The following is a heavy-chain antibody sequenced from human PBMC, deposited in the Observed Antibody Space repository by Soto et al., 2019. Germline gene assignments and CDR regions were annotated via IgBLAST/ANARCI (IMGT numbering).Heavy chain of an antibody. V-gene: IGHV1-8*01. D-gene: IGHD1-26*01. Sequence: QVQLVQSGAEVKMPGASVKVSCKASGYTFTDYGINWVRQATGQGLEWMGWMNPKSGDTVYAQKCQGRVDMTSATSISTAYMELNSLKSEDTAVYYCARGGYGVVGATAYWGQGTLVTVSS. CDR3: ARGGYGVVGATAY. J-gene: IGHJ4*02. CDR2: MNPKSGDT. CDR1: GYTFTDYG.